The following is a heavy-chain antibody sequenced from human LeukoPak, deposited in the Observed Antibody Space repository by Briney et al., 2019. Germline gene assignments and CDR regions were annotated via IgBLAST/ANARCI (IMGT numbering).Heavy chain of an antibody. V-gene: IGHV3-23*01. CDR3: AKDPGCSGGSCYPRWFDP. CDR1: GFTFSSYA. D-gene: IGHD2-15*01. CDR2: ISGSGGST. Sequence: PGGSLRLSCAASGFTFSSYAMSWARQAPGKGLEWVSAISGSGGSTYYADSVKGRFTISRDNSKNTLYLQMNSLRAEDTAVYYCAKDPGCSGGSCYPRWFDPWGQGTLVTVSS. J-gene: IGHJ5*02.